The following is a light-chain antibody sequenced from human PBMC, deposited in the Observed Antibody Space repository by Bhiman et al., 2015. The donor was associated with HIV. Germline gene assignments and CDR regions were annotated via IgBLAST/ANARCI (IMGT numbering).Light chain of an antibody. CDR1: SSDVGGYNY. CDR2: DVS. CDR3: CSYAGGTTFV. V-gene: IGLV2-14*03. Sequence: QSALTQPASVSGSPGQSITISCTGTSSDVGGYNYVSWYQQHPGKAPKLMIYDVSQRPSGVSNRFSGSKSGNTASLTISGLQAEDEATYFCCSYAGGTTFVFGTGTKVTVL. J-gene: IGLJ1*01.